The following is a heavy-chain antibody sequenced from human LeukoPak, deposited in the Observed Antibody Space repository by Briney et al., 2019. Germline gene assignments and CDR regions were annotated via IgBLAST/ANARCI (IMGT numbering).Heavy chain of an antibody. CDR3: CGSGSQGDY. V-gene: IGHV1-46*01. CDR1: GYTFTSYY. D-gene: IGHD1-26*01. Sequence: ASVKVSCKASGYTFTSYYMHWVRQAPGQGLEWMGIITPSGGSTSYAQKFQGRVTMTRDMSTSTVYMELSSLRSEDTAVYYCCGSGSQGDYWGQGTLVTVSS. CDR2: ITPSGGST. J-gene: IGHJ4*02.